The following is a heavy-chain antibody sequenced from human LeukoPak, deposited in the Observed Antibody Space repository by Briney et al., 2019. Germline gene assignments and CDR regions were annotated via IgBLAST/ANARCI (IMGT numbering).Heavy chain of an antibody. Sequence: GGSLRLSCAASGFTFSSYAMSWVRQAPGKGLEWVSAISGSGSSTYYADSVKGRFTISRDNSKDTLYLQMNSLRAEDTAVYYCAKDLEPLYYYGSGSYLYYMDVWGKGTTVTVSS. CDR1: GFTFSSYA. D-gene: IGHD3-10*01. V-gene: IGHV3-23*01. CDR2: ISGSGSST. CDR3: AKDLEPLYYYGSGSYLYYMDV. J-gene: IGHJ6*03.